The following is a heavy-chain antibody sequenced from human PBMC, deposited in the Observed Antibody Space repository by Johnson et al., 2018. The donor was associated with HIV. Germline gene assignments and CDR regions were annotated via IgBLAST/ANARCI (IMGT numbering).Heavy chain of an antibody. J-gene: IGHJ3*02. CDR3: ARTGVRGACDI. CDR1: GFTCSSYA. Sequence: VQLVESGGGVVQPGRSLRLSCAASGFTCSSYAMHWVRQAPGKGLEWVSTISGSGGSTYYIDSVKGRFTISRDSSKNTLYLQMNSLRAGDTAVYYCARTGVRGACDIWGQGTMVTVSS. V-gene: IGHV3-23*04. CDR2: ISGSGGST. D-gene: IGHD3-10*01.